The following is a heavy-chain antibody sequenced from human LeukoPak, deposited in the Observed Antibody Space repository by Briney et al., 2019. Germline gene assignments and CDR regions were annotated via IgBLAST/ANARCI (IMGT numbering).Heavy chain of an antibody. J-gene: IGHJ4*02. CDR1: GGSFSGYY. CDR3: ARAGYYYDSSGYYHTLDY. D-gene: IGHD3-22*01. V-gene: IGHV4-34*01. Sequence: SETLSLTCAVYGGSFSGYYWNWIRQPPGKGLEWIGGIDHSGSTKYNPSLKSRVTISVDTSKNQFSLKLSSVAAADTAVYYCARAGYYYDSSGYYHTLDYWGQGTLVTVSS. CDR2: IDHSGST.